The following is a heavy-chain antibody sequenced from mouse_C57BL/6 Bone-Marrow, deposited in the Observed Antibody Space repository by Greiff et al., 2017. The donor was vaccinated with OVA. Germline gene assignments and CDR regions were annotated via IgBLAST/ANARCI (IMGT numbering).Heavy chain of an antibody. J-gene: IGHJ3*01. V-gene: IGHV5-4*01. D-gene: IGHD1-1*01. Sequence: EVQLMESGGGLVKPGGSLKLSCAASGFTFSSYAMSWVRQTPEKRLEWVATISDGGSYTYYPDNVKGRFTISRDNAKNNLYLQMSHLKSEDTAMYYCARDPLYYYGSSPWFAYWGQGTLVTVSA. CDR2: ISDGGSYT. CDR1: GFTFSSYA. CDR3: ARDPLYYYGSSPWFAY.